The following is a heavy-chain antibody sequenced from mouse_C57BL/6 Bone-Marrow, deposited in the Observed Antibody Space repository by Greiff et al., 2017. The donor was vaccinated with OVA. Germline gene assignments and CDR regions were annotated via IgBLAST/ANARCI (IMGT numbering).Heavy chain of an antibody. D-gene: IGHD2-2*01. J-gene: IGHJ2*01. V-gene: IGHV1-74*01. CDR3: AIPIYYGSNYFDY. CDR2: IHPSDSDT. CDR1: GYTFTSYW. Sequence: QVQLQQPGAELVKPGASVKVSCKASGYTFTSYWMHWVKQRPGQGLEWIVRIHPSDSDTNYNQKFKGKATLTVDKSSSTAYMQLSSLTSEDSAVYYCAIPIYYGSNYFDYWGQGTTLTVSS.